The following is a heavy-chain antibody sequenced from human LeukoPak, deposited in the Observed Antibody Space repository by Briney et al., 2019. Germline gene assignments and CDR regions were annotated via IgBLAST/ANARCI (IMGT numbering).Heavy chain of an antibody. CDR2: INPKSGGT. CDR3: ARDQGHWNGYYFDY. CDR1: GYSLTDYY. V-gene: IGHV1-2*02. Sequence: GASVKVSCKASGYSLTDYYIHWVRQAPGQGLEWMGWINPKSGGTKYAQRFQGRVTMTRDTSITTAYMDVSRLRPDDTAVYYCARDQGHWNGYYFDYWTQGTLVTVSS. D-gene: IGHD1-1*01. J-gene: IGHJ4*02.